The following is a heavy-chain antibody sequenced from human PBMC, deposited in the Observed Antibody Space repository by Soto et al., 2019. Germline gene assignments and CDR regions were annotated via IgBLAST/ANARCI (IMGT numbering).Heavy chain of an antibody. J-gene: IGHJ4*02. CDR2: IGRTNNT. CDR3: AKVDAYSYRTDH. D-gene: IGHD3-16*02. V-gene: IGHV3-23*01. CDR1: GFTFSNSA. Sequence: LRLSCSASGFTFSNSAMTWVRQALGKGPEWVSSIGRTNNTHYADSVKGRFAISRDNSQNTLYLQMNSLTAEDTAVYFCAKVDAYSYRTDHWGQGTLVTVSS.